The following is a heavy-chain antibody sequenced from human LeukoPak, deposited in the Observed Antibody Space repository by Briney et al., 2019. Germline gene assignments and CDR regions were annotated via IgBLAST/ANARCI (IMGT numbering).Heavy chain of an antibody. J-gene: IGHJ2*01. D-gene: IGHD2-2*01. CDR2: ISYDGSNK. CDR1: GFTFSSYA. Sequence: PGGSLRLSCAASGFTFSSYAMHWVRQAPGKGLEWVAVISYDGSNKYYADSVKGRFTISRDNAKNSLYLQMNSLRAEDTALYYCAKSGYCSSTSCLFFDLWGRGTLVTVSS. CDR3: AKSGYCSSTSCLFFDL. V-gene: IGHV3-30*04.